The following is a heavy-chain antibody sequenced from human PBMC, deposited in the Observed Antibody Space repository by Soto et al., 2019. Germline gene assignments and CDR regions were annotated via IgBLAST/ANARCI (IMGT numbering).Heavy chain of an antibody. Sequence: QPGGSLRLSCAASGFTFSSYAMGWVRQAPGRGLEWVSAISASGGTTYYTDSVKGRFTISRDNSKNTLYVQMNSLRAEDTAVYYCAKDPGGYPGRLSWGQGTLVTVSS. J-gene: IGHJ5*02. CDR3: AKDPGGYPGRLS. D-gene: IGHD3-16*01. CDR2: ISASGGTT. V-gene: IGHV3-23*01. CDR1: GFTFSSYA.